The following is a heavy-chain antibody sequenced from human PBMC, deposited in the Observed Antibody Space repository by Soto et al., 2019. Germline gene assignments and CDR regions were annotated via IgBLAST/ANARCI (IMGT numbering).Heavy chain of an antibody. CDR2: FYDGGST. CDR1: GGSISTYY. CDR3: TRDSIKPQYGMDV. Sequence: LSLTCTVSGGSISTYYWSWIRQPPGKGLEWIGYFYDGGSTNYNPSLKSRVTISVDTSKNQFSLKLTSVTAADTAVYYCTRDSIKPQYGMDVWGQGTTVTVYS. V-gene: IGHV4-59*01. J-gene: IGHJ6*02.